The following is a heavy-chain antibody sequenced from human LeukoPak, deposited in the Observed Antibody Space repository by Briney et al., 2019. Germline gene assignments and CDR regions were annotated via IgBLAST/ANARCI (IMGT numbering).Heavy chain of an antibody. Sequence: SETLSLTCAVYGGFFSGYYWSWIRQPPGKGLEWIGEINHSGSTNYNPSLKSRVTISVDTSKNQFSLKLSSVTAADTAVYFASISTHYYYYGMDVWGQGTTVTVSS. D-gene: IGHD3-3*01. V-gene: IGHV4-34*01. CDR1: GGFFSGYY. CDR2: INHSGST. J-gene: IGHJ6*02. CDR3: SISTHYYYYGMDV.